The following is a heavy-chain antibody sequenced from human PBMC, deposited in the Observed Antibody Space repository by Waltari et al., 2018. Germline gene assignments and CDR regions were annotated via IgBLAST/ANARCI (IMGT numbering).Heavy chain of an antibody. CDR3: ARGGYSISWWDWFDP. J-gene: IGHJ5*02. CDR2: INHSGST. V-gene: IGHV4-34*01. Sequence: QVQLQQWGAGLLKPSETLSLTCAVYGGSFSGYYWSWIRQPPGKGLEWIGEINHSGSTHDNPSLKSRVTISVYTSKNQFSLKLSSVTAADTAVYYCARGGYSISWWDWFDPCGQGTLVTVSS. D-gene: IGHD6-13*01. CDR1: GGSFSGYY.